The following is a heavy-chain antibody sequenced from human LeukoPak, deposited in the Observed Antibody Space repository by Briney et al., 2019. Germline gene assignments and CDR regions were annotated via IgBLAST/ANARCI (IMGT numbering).Heavy chain of an antibody. D-gene: IGHD5-12*01. Sequence: KCGESLKISCKGSGYSFTSYWIGWVRQMPGKGLEWMGIIYPGDSDTRYSPSFQGQVTISADKSINTAYLQWSSLKASDTAMYYCARGPMVATSFGLFSWFDPWGQGTLVTVSS. CDR2: IYPGDSDT. CDR3: ARGPMVATSFGLFSWFDP. V-gene: IGHV5-51*01. J-gene: IGHJ5*02. CDR1: GYSFTSYW.